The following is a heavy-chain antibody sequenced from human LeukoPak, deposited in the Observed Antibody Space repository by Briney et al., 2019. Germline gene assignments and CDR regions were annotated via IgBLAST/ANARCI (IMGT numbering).Heavy chain of an antibody. J-gene: IGHJ5*02. V-gene: IGHV3-11*04. D-gene: IGHD3-3*01. CDR2: ISSGGTTI. CDR1: GFTFSDYY. CDR3: ARDRDYDFPS. Sequence: GGSLRLSCAASGFTFSDYYMNWIRQAPGKGLEWVSYISSGGTTIYADSVKGRFTISRDNAKSSLFLQMNSLRVEDTAVYYCARDRDYDFPSWGQGTLVTVSS.